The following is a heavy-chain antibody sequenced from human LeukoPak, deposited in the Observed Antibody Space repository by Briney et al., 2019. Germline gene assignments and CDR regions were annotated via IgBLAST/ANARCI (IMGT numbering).Heavy chain of an antibody. V-gene: IGHV4-34*01. CDR3: ARGRAAADYYYYYMDV. Sequence: SETLSLTCAVYIDSFSNYHWNWIRQTPAKGMEWIGEVNESGGTNISPSLRSRVILSVDTSKNQFSLKLSSVTAADTAVYYCARGRAAADYYYYYMDVWGKGTTVTISS. J-gene: IGHJ6*03. CDR2: VNESGGT. D-gene: IGHD6-13*01. CDR1: IDSFSNYH.